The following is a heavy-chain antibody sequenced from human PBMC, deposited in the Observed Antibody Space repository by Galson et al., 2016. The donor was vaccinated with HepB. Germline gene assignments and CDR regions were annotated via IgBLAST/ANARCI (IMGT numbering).Heavy chain of an antibody. CDR3: ARERTGIWDNFDY. V-gene: IGHV3-23*01. CDR2: INDSGGTT. CDR1: GFTFRSYG. J-gene: IGHJ4*02. Sequence: SLRLSCAASGFTFRSYGMSWVRQAPGKGLEWVSVINDSGGTTYYADSVKGRFTISGDNSKNKLHMQMKSLTAEDTALYYCARERTGIWDNFDYWGQRALVTVSS. D-gene: IGHD2-15*01.